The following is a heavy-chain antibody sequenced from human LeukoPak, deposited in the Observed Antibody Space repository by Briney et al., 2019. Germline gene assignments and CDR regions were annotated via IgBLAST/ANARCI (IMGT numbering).Heavy chain of an antibody. CDR1: GFTFDDYA. D-gene: IGHD6-13*01. CDR2: ISWNSGSI. Sequence: QPGRSLRLSCAASGFTFDDYAMHWVRQAPGKGLEWVSGISWNSGSIGYADSVMGRFTISRDNAKNSLYLQMNGLRAEDMALYYCAKDAGNEPDIAAASYYFDYWGQGTLVTVSS. V-gene: IGHV3-9*03. CDR3: AKDAGNEPDIAAASYYFDY. J-gene: IGHJ4*02.